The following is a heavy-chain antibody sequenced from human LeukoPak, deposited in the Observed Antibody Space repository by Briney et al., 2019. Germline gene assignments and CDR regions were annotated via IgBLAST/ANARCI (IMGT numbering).Heavy chain of an antibody. J-gene: IGHJ5*02. V-gene: IGHV1-8*01. CDR3: ARDQDIVVVVAALRQREMGGFDP. Sequence: ASVKVSCKASGYTFTNYDINWVRQATGQGREWRGWMNPKGGNTGYAQKFQRRVTNTRNTSISTAYMELSSLRSDDTAVYYCARDQDIVVVVAALRQREMGGFDPWGQGTLVTVSS. CDR1: GYTFTNYD. D-gene: IGHD2-15*01. CDR2: MNPKGGNT.